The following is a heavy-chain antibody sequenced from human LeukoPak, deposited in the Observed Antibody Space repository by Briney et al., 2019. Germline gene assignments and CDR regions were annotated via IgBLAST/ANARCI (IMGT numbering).Heavy chain of an antibody. CDR3: AKDLFWRSWRSSNYFDY. CDR2: ISGSGGST. J-gene: IGHJ4*02. Sequence: PGGSLRLSCAASGFTFSSYAMSWVRQAPGKGLEWVSAISGSGGSTYYADSVKGRFTISRDNSKNTLYLQLNSLRAEDTAVYYCAKDLFWRSWRSSNYFDYWGQGTLVTVSS. CDR1: GFTFSSYA. V-gene: IGHV3-23*01. D-gene: IGHD1-26*01.